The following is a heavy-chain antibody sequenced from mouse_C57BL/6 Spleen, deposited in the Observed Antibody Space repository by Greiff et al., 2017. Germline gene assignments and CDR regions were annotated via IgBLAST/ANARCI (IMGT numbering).Heavy chain of an antibody. Sequence: EVNVVESGGGLVKPGGSLKLSCAASGFTFSDYGMHWVRQAPEQGLEWVAYISSGSSTIYYADTVKGRFTISRDNAKNTLFLQMTSLRSEDTAMXYCARTLQPYFDYWGQGTTLTVSS. D-gene: IGHD2-10*01. V-gene: IGHV5-17*01. J-gene: IGHJ2*01. CDR3: ARTLQPYFDY. CDR2: ISSGSSTI. CDR1: GFTFSDYG.